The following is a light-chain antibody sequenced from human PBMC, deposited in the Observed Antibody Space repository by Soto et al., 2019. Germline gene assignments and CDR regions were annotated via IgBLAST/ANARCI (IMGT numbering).Light chain of an antibody. J-gene: IGKJ1*01. V-gene: IGKV1-39*01. CDR1: QTISSY. CDR2: GAF. CDR3: QQSYSTPRT. Sequence: DIQITQSPSTPSGSVGCRFTITSRASQTISSYLNWYQQNPGKAPKLLIYGAFSLQSGVPSRFSGSGSGTAFNLTISSLQPEDFATYFCQQSYSTPRTFGQGTKVDIK.